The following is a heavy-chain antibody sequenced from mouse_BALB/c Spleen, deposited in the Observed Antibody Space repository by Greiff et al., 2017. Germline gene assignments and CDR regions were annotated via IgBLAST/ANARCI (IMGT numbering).Heavy chain of an antibody. CDR3: AREGFAY. CDR2: ISSGSSTI. CDR1: GFTFSSFG. Sequence: EVMLVESGGGLVQPGGSRKLSCAASGFTFSSFGMHWVRQAPEKGLEWVAYISSGSSTIYYADTVTGRFTISRENAKNTLYLEMSSLRSEDTAMYYCAREGFAYWGQGTLVTVSA. V-gene: IGHV5-17*02. J-gene: IGHJ3*01.